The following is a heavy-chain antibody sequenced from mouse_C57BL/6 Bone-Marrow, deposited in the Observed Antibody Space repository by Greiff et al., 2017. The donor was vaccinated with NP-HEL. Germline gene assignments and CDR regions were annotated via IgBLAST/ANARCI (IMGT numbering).Heavy chain of an antibody. CDR2: IRSKSNNYAT. CDR1: GFSFNTYA. J-gene: IGHJ2*01. Sequence: EVMLVESGGGLVQPKGSLKLSCAASGFSFNTYAMNWVRQAPGKGLEWVARIRSKSNNYATYYADSVKDRFTISRDDSESMLYLQMNNLKTEDTAMYYCVRVGYDYDYFDYWGQGTTLTVSS. V-gene: IGHV10-1*01. D-gene: IGHD2-4*01. CDR3: VRVGYDYDYFDY.